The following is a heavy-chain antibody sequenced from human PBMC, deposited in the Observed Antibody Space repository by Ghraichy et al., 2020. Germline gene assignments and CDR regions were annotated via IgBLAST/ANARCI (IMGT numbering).Heavy chain of an antibody. J-gene: IGHJ6*02. CDR3: AREVIVGAPTYYYYYGMDV. CDR2: INPNSGGT. V-gene: IGHV1-2*02. Sequence: ASVKVSCKASGYTFTGYYMHWVRQAPGQGLEWMGWINPNSGGTNYAQKFQGRVTMTRDTSISTAYMELSRLRSDDTAVYYCAREVIVGAPTYYYYYGMDVWGQGTTVTVSS. CDR1: GYTFTGYY. D-gene: IGHD1-26*01.